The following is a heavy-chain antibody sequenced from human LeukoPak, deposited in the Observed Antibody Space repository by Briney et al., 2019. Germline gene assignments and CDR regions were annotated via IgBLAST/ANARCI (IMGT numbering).Heavy chain of an antibody. D-gene: IGHD2-15*01. CDR3: ARGYCTGGSCSKYDY. CDR2: IKQDGSEK. Sequence: GGSLRLSCAASGFTFSGYSMNWVRQAPGKGLEWVAKIKQDGSEKYYVDSVKGRFTISRDNAKNSMYLQISSLTAEDTAVYYCARGYCTGGSCSKYDYWGQGTLVTVSS. CDR1: GFTFSGYS. V-gene: IGHV3-7*01. J-gene: IGHJ4*02.